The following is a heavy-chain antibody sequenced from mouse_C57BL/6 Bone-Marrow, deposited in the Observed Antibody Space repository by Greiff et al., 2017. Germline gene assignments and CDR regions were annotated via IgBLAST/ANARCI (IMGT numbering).Heavy chain of an antibody. V-gene: IGHV8-8*01. Sequence: QVTLKESGPGILQPSQTLSLSCSFSGFSLSTFGMGVGWIRQPSGKGLEWLAHIWWDDDKYYNPALKRRLTISKDTSKNQVFRKVANVDTADTATYYCARIAANGYYFYYFDYWGQGTTLTVSS. CDR2: IWWDDDK. J-gene: IGHJ2*01. CDR3: ARIAANGYYFYYFDY. D-gene: IGHD2-3*01. CDR1: GFSLSTFGMG.